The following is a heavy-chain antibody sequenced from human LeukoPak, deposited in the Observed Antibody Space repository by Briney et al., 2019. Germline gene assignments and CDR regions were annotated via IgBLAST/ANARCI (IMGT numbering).Heavy chain of an antibody. CDR2: ISAYNGNT. CDR1: GYTFTSYG. V-gene: IGHV1-18*01. CDR3: ARDLRANDIAAAGDFDY. Sequence: VASVKVSCKASGYTFTSYGISWVRQAPGQGLEWMGWISAYNGNTNYAQKLQGRVTMTTDTSTSTAYMELRSLRSDDTAVYYCARDLRANDIAAAGDFDYWGQGTLVTVSS. J-gene: IGHJ4*02. D-gene: IGHD6-13*01.